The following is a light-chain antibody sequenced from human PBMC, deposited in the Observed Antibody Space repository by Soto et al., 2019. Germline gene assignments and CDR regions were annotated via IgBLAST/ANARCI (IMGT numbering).Light chain of an antibody. CDR2: AAS. CDR1: QGISSY. Sequence: DIQLTQSPSFLSASVGDRVTITCRASQGISSYLAWYQQKPGKAPKLLIYAASTLQSGVPSRFSGSGSGTEFTLTISSLQPEDFATYYCQQYYSTGTFGQGTKVEIK. J-gene: IGKJ1*01. CDR3: QQYYSTGT. V-gene: IGKV1-9*01.